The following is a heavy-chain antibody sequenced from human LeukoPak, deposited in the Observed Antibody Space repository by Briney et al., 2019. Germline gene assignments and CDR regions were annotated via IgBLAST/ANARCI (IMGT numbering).Heavy chain of an antibody. V-gene: IGHV4-59*08. J-gene: IGHJ6*03. D-gene: IGHD3-22*01. Sequence: SETLSLTCTVSGGSISSYYWSWIRQPPGKGLEWIGYIYYSGSTNYNPSLKGRVTISVDTSKNQFSLKLSSVTAADTAVYYCARHSADYYDSSGYSYYYYYMDVWGKGTTVTISS. CDR2: IYYSGST. CDR1: GGSISSYY. CDR3: ARHSADYYDSSGYSYYYYYMDV.